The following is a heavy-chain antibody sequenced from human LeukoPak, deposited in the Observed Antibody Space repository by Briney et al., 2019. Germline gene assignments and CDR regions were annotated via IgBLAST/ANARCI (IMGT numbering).Heavy chain of an antibody. CDR1: GFTFRSFA. CDR2: ISHDGSDK. D-gene: IGHD1-26*01. CDR3: ALQSGVGASKPIGYYYGMDV. Sequence: GGSLRLSCAASGFTFRSFAMHWVRQAPGKGLEWVAVISHDGSDKYYADSVKGRFTISRDNSKNTLHLQMNSLRAEDTAVYYCALQSGVGASKPIGYYYGMDVWGQGTTVTVSS. J-gene: IGHJ6*02. V-gene: IGHV3-30*04.